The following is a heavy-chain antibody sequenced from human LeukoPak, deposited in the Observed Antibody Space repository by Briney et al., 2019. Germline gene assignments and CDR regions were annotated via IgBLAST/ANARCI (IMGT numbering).Heavy chain of an antibody. CDR3: ARHSVSPQYGWGSYHIDY. Sequence: GESLKISCKGSGYNFTSYWIGWVRQMPGKGLEWMGIIYPDDSGTRYSPSFQGQVTISADKSISTAYLQWSSLKASDTAMYYCARHSVSPQYGWGSYHIDYWGQGTLVTVSS. D-gene: IGHD3-10*01. CDR2: IYPDDSGT. CDR1: GYNFTSYW. V-gene: IGHV5-51*01. J-gene: IGHJ4*02.